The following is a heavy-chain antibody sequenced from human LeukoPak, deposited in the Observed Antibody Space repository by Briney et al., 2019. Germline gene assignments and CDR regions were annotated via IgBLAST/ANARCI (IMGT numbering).Heavy chain of an antibody. V-gene: IGHV3-30*02. CDR3: ARGAGVALEL. D-gene: IGHD5-12*01. CDR2: IRFDGTTE. Sequence: GGSLGLSCGASGFTLTDYNMHWVRQAPGKGLEYVAFIRFDGTTEYYTDSVKGRFTMSRDKSKNTLYLQMNSLRGEDTAVYYCARGAGVALELWGQGTLVTVSS. CDR1: GFTLTDYN. J-gene: IGHJ4*02.